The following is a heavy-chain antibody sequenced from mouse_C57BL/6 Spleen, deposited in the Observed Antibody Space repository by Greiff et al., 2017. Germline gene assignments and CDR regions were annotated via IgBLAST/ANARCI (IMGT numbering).Heavy chain of an antibody. CDR2: ISDGGSYT. Sequence: DVKLQESGGGLVKPGGSLKLSCAASGFTFSSYAMSWVRQTPEKRLEWVATISDGGSYTYYPDNVKGRFTISRDNAKNNLYLQMSHLKSEDTAMYYCAREWSYYAMDYWGQGTSVTVSS. CDR1: GFTFSSYA. V-gene: IGHV5-4*01. CDR3: AREWSYYAMDY. J-gene: IGHJ4*01. D-gene: IGHD1-1*02.